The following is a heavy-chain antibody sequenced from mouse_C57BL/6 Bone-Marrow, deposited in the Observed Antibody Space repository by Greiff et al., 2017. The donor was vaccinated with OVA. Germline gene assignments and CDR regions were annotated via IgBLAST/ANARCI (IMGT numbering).Heavy chain of an antibody. V-gene: IGHV1-9*01. CDR1: GYTFTGYW. CDR2: ILPGSGCS. CDR3: AAGVFAY. Sequence: VQLQQSGAELMKPGASVKLSCKATGYTFTGYWIEWVKQRPGHGLEWIGEILPGSGCSNYNENFKGKATFTAEKSSNTAYMQLSSLKTEDSAMYYCAAGVFAYWGQGTLVTVSA. J-gene: IGHJ3*01.